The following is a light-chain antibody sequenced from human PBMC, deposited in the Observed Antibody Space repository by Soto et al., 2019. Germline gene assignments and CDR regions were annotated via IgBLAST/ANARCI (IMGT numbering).Light chain of an antibody. Sequence: QSVLTQPASVSGSPGQSITISCTGTSSDVGVYNYVSWYQQHPGKAPKLMIYEVSNRPSGVYKRFSGSKSGNTAYLTISGLQAEDEADYYCSSYTTTNTYVFGTGTKVTV. J-gene: IGLJ1*01. CDR2: EVS. CDR1: SSDVGVYNY. CDR3: SSYTTTNTYV. V-gene: IGLV2-14*01.